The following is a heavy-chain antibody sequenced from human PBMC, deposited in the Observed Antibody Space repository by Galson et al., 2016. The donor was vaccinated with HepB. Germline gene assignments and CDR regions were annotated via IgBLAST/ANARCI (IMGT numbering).Heavy chain of an antibody. J-gene: IGHJ4*02. CDR2: ISNDESRK. D-gene: IGHD3-3*01. CDR3: ASDMNNFDFLGGPFDY. Sequence: SLRLSCAVSGFTYGIHWVRQAPGKGLEWVAAISNDESRKDHADSVKGRFIISRDTSKNTLYLQMNSLRSEDTAVYYCASDMNNFDFLGGPFDYWGQGTLVTVSS. V-gene: IGHV3-30*04. CDR1: GFTYG.